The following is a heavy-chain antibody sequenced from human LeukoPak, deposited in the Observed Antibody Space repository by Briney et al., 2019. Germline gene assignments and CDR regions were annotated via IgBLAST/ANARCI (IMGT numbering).Heavy chain of an antibody. CDR1: GFTLSSYW. Sequence: QPGGSLRLSCAASGFTLSSYWMSWVRQAPGKGLEWVANIKQDGSEKYYVDSVKGRFTISRDNAKNSLYLQMNSLRAEDTAVYYCARGRTTMDVWGQGTTVTVSS. CDR2: IKQDGSEK. CDR3: ARGRTTMDV. V-gene: IGHV3-7*01. D-gene: IGHD1-1*01. J-gene: IGHJ6*02.